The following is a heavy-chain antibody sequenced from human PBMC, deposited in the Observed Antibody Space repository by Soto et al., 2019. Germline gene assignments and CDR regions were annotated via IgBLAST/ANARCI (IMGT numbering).Heavy chain of an antibody. CDR2: ISYDGSNK. D-gene: IGHD6-13*01. J-gene: IGHJ5*02. CDR1: GFTFSSYA. CDR3: ARVAEVAAAGGELYWFDP. Sequence: QVQLVESGGGVVQPGRSLRLSCAASGFTFSSYAMHWVRQAPGKGLEWVAVISYDGSNKYYADSVKGRFTISRDNSKHTLYLQMNSLRAEDTAVYYCARVAEVAAAGGELYWFDPWGQGTLATVSS. V-gene: IGHV3-30-3*01.